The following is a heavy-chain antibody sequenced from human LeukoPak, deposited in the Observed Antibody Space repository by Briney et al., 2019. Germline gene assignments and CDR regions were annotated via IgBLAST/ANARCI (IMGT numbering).Heavy chain of an antibody. D-gene: IGHD3-9*01. CDR1: GFTFSSYW. CDR2: INSDGSGT. Sequence: PGGSLRLSCAASGFTFSSYWMHWVRQAPGKGLVWVSRINSDGSGTIYADSVEGRFTISRDNAKNTLYLQMNSLRAEDTAVYYCARGPKNDILTGYYLPPWFDPWGQGTLVTVSS. CDR3: ARGPKNDILTGYYLPPWFDP. V-gene: IGHV3-74*01. J-gene: IGHJ5*02.